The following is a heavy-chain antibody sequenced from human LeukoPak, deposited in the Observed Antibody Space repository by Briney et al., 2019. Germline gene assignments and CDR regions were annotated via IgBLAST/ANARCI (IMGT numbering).Heavy chain of an antibody. CDR3: AGTPKYYDILTGSFDY. J-gene: IGHJ4*02. CDR2: INHSGST. CDR1: GGSLSGYY. Sequence: SETLSLTCAVSGGSLSGYYWTWIRQPPGKGLEWIGEINHSGSTNYNPSLKSRVTISVDTSKNQFSLKLSSVTAADTAVYYCAGTPKYYDILTGSFDYWGQGTLVTVSS. D-gene: IGHD3-9*01. V-gene: IGHV4-34*01.